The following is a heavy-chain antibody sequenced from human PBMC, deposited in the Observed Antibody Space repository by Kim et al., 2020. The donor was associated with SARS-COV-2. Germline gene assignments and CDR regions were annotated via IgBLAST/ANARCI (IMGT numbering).Heavy chain of an antibody. D-gene: IGHD2-21*02. CDR3: ARDRSDVVVTAKDAFDI. Sequence: GGSLRLSCAASGFTFSSYWMSWVRQAPGKGLEWVANIKQDGSEKYYVDSVKGRFTISRDNAKNSLYLQMNSLRAEDTAVYYCARDRSDVVVTAKDAFDIWGQGTMVTVSS. CDR2: IKQDGSEK. V-gene: IGHV3-7*01. CDR1: GFTFSSYW. J-gene: IGHJ3*02.